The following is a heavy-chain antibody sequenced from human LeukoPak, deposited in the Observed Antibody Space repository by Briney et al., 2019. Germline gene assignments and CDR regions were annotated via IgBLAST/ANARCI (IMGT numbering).Heavy chain of an antibody. CDR2: IYFSGST. D-gene: IGHD3-10*01. Sequence: SQTXSLXCTVSGGSISSGDYYRSWIRQPPGKGLEWIGYIYFSGSTYYNPSLKSRVTISVDTSKNQFSLKLSSVTAADTAVYYCARVRGYYGSGSPLDYWGQGTLVTVSS. V-gene: IGHV4-30-4*01. J-gene: IGHJ4*02. CDR3: ARVRGYYGSGSPLDY. CDR1: GGSISSGDYY.